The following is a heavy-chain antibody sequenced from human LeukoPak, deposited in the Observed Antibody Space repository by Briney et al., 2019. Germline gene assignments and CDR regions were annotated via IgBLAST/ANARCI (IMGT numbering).Heavy chain of an antibody. CDR3: SREGSATSFDY. D-gene: IGHD1-7*01. J-gene: IGHJ4*02. CDR2: ISSRSTTI. Sequence: PGGSLRLSCAASGFTFSNYNMNWVRQAPGKGLEWVSYISSRSTTIYYADSVQGRFTISRDNAKNSLYLQMNSLRAEDTAVYYCSREGSATSFDYWGQGTLVTVSS. CDR1: GFTFSNYN. V-gene: IGHV3-48*01.